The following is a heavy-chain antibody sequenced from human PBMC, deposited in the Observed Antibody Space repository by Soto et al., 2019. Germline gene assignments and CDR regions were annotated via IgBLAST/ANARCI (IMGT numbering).Heavy chain of an antibody. CDR1: GFTFSSYS. V-gene: IGHV3-21*01. Sequence: GGSLRLSCAASGFTFSSYSMNWVRQAPGKGLEWVSSISSSSSYIYYADSVKGRFTISRDNAKNSLYLQMNSLRAEDTAVYYCARGLKVNQGEFDYWGQGTLVTVSS. CDR3: ARGLKVNQGEFDY. D-gene: IGHD2-21*01. CDR2: ISSSSSYI. J-gene: IGHJ4*02.